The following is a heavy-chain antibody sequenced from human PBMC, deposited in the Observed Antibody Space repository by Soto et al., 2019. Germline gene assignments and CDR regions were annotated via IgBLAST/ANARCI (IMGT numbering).Heavy chain of an antibody. J-gene: IGHJ6*02. CDR1: GYTLTELS. Sequence: GASVKVSCKVSGYTLTELSMHWVRQAPGKGLEWMGGFDPEDGETIYAQRFQGRVTMTEDTSTDTAYMELSSLRSEDTAVYYCATDSSRLDRQYYYYGMDVWGQGTTVTVSS. D-gene: IGHD3-3*01. CDR2: FDPEDGET. V-gene: IGHV1-24*01. CDR3: ATDSSRLDRQYYYYGMDV.